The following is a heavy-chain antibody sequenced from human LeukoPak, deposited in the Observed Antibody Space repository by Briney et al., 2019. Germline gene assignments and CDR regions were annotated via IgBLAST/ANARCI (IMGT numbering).Heavy chain of an antibody. D-gene: IGHD5-24*01. CDR2: INSNSGGT. Sequence: ASAKVSCKPSGYTFTGYYMHWVRQAPGQGLEWMGWINSNSGGTKYAQKFQDRVTMTRDTSISTAYMELSMLTSDDTAVYYCARKGDDGYSFGYWGQGTLVTVSS. J-gene: IGHJ4*02. V-gene: IGHV1-2*02. CDR3: ARKGDDGYSFGY. CDR1: GYTFTGYY.